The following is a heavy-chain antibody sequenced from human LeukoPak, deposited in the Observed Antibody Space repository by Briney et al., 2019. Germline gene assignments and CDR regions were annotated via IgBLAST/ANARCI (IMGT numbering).Heavy chain of an antibody. D-gene: IGHD3-10*01. V-gene: IGHV3-48*04. Sequence: GGSLRLSCAASGFTFSSYSMNWVRQAPGKGLEWVSYISSSSSTIYYADSVKGRFTISRDNAKNSLYLQMNSLRAEDTAVYYCARPRSMVRGVIITRSAFDIWGQGTMVTVSS. CDR2: ISSSSSTI. CDR3: ARPRSMVRGVIITRSAFDI. CDR1: GFTFSSYS. J-gene: IGHJ3*02.